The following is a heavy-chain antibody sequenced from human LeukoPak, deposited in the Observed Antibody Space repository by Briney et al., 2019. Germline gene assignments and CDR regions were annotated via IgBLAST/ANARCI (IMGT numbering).Heavy chain of an antibody. J-gene: IGHJ4*02. Sequence: ASVKVSCKVSGYILTKLSLHRVRQAPGGGLEWMGGFDPEDRETIYAQKFQGRVTMTEDTSTNTAHMELRSLRSDDTAVYYRARWGGWYSSSSAAFDYWGQGTLVTVSS. D-gene: IGHD6-6*01. CDR2: FDPEDRET. CDR3: ARWGGWYSSSSAAFDY. V-gene: IGHV1-24*01. CDR1: GYILTKLS.